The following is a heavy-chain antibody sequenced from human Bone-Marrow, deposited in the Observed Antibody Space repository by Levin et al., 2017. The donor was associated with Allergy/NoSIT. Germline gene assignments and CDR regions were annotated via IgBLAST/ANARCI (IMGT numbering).Heavy chain of an antibody. V-gene: IGHV4-59*01. CDR3: ARDRGFCTSGRCHRWFGP. Sequence: NTSETLSLTCIVSGGSITSDYWSWIRQPPGRGLEWIGYVSDSGSTNYNPSLKSRVTISVETSKNQLSLKLSSVTAADTAVYYCARDRGFCTSGRCHRWFGPWGQGTLVTVSS. CDR2: VSDSGST. J-gene: IGHJ5*02. CDR1: GGSITSDY. D-gene: IGHD2-15*01.